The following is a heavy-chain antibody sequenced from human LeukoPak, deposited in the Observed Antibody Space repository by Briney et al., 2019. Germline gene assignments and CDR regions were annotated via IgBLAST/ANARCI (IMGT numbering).Heavy chain of an antibody. CDR2: IYYRGST. CDR3: ARDKFKQDDAFDI. Sequence: SETLSLTCTVSGGSISSYYWSWIRQPPGKGLEWIGYIYYRGSTNYNPSLKSRVTISVDTSKNQFSLKLSSVTAADTAVYYCARDKFKQDDAFDIWGQGTMVTVSS. CDR1: GGSISSYY. J-gene: IGHJ3*02. V-gene: IGHV4-59*01. D-gene: IGHD6-13*01.